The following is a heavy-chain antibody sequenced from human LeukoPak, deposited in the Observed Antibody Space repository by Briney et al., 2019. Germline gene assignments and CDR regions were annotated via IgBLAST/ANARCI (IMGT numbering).Heavy chain of an antibody. Sequence: GSLRLSCSASGFTFSSYWVTWVRQAPGKGLEWVANVKQDGSEKNYVDSVKGRFTISRDNAKNSLYLQMNSLRVDDTAVYYCAKVREDESGSYYDYWGQGTLVTVSS. D-gene: IGHD1-26*01. CDR3: AKVREDESGSYYDY. V-gene: IGHV3-7*01. CDR1: GFTFSSYW. CDR2: VKQDGSEK. J-gene: IGHJ4*02.